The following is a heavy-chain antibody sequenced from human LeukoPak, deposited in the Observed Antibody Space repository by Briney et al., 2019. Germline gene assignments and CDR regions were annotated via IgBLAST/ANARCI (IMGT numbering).Heavy chain of an antibody. V-gene: IGHV1-18*01. CDR2: VSAYNGNT. CDR1: GYTLTSYD. Sequence: SVTVSFKASGYTLTSYDINWVRQATGLGLWWMGWVSAYNGNTNYAQKLQGRVTMTTDTSTRTSYMELRNLRSDDTAVYYCARGYIMITFGGVTVIKPTFDYWGQGTLVTVSS. D-gene: IGHD3-16*02. J-gene: IGHJ4*02. CDR3: ARGYIMITFGGVTVIKPTFDY.